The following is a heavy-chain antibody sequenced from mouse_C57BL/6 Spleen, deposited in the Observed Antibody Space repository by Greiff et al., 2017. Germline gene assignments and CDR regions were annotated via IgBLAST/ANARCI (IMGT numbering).Heavy chain of an antibody. CDR3: ARGDYYGSSYSFDY. CDR1: GYTFTDYN. V-gene: IGHV1-18*01. D-gene: IGHD1-1*01. Sequence: EVQLQQSGPELVKPGASVKIPCKASGYTFTDYNMDWVKQSHGKSLEWIGDINPNNGGTIYNQKFKGKATLTVDKSSSTAYMELRSLTSEYTAVYYCARGDYYGSSYSFDYWGQGTTLTVSS. J-gene: IGHJ2*01. CDR2: INPNNGGT.